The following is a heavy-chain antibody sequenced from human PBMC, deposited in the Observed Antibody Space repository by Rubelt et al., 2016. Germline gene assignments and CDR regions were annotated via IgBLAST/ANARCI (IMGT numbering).Heavy chain of an antibody. CDR3: ARESYDSSGDYAY. D-gene: IGHD3-22*01. CDR2: IYHSGTTT. V-gene: IGHV4-34*01. Sequence: QVQLQQWGAGLLKPSETLSLTCAVYGGSFSGFYWTWIRQTPGKGLEWIGEIYHSGTTTNYNPSLKSRVTISLDASKNQFSLKLSSVTAADTAVYYCARESYDSSGDYAYWGQGTLVTVSS. CDR1: GGSFSGFY. J-gene: IGHJ4*02.